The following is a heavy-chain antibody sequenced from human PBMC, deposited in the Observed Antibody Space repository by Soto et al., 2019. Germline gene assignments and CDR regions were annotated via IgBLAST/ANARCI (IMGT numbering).Heavy chain of an antibody. CDR3: ARGSQHYYYYYYMDV. J-gene: IGHJ6*03. CDR1: GYTFTSYA. Sequence: GASVKVSCKASGYTFTSYAMHWVRQAPGQRLEWMGWINAGNGNTKYSQKFQGRVTITRDTSASTAYMELSSLRSEDTAVYYCARGSQHYYYYYYMDVWGKETTVTVSS. V-gene: IGHV1-3*01. CDR2: INAGNGNT.